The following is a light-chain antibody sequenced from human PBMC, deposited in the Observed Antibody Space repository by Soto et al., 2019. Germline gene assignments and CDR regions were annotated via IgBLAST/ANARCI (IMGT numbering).Light chain of an antibody. V-gene: IGLV1-40*01. J-gene: IGLJ1*01. CDR1: SSNIGAGYD. CDR3: QSYDSSLSGYV. Sequence: QSALTQPPSVCGAPGQRVTISWTGSSSNIGAGYDVHWYQQLPGTAPKLLIYGNSNRPSGVPDRFSGSKSGTSASPAITGLQADDEADYYCQSYDSSLSGYVFGTGSKVTVL. CDR2: GNS.